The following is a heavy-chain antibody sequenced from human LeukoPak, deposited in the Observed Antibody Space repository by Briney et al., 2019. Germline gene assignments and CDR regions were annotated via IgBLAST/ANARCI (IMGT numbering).Heavy chain of an antibody. D-gene: IGHD5-18*01. Sequence: GGSLRLSCAASGFIFSSYWMHWVRQAPGKGLEWVSGISGSGGSTYYADSVKGRFTISRDKSKNTLYLQMNSLRAEDTAVYYCAKKAYTYQGNWFDPWGQGTLVTVSS. J-gene: IGHJ5*02. CDR1: GFIFSSYW. CDR3: AKKAYTYQGNWFDP. V-gene: IGHV3-23*01. CDR2: ISGSGGST.